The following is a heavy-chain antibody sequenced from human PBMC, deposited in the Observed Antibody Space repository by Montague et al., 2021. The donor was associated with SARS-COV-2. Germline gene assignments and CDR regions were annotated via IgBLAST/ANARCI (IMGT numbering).Heavy chain of an antibody. CDR2: INHRGST. V-gene: IGHV4-34*01. D-gene: IGHD3-22*01. J-gene: IGHJ4*02. CDR3: ARGRQHINMVVVVVTGGEYYFDF. Sequence: SETLSLTCAVYDGSFSDYSWTWIRQPPGKGLEWIGEINHRGSTNYNSSLKSRVTISVDTPKNQFSLKMTSVTAADTAVYYCARGRQHINMVVVVVTGGEYYFDFWGQGTLVAVSS. CDR1: DGSFSDYS.